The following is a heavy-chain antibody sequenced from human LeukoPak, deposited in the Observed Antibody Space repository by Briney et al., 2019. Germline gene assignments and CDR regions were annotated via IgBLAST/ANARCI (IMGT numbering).Heavy chain of an antibody. CDR2: ISWNSGSI. J-gene: IGHJ4*02. CDR1: GFTFDDYA. V-gene: IGHV3-9*01. Sequence: GGSLRLSCAASGFTFDDYAMHWVRQAPGKGLEWVSGISWNSGSIGYADSVKGRFTISRDNAKNSLYLQMNSLRAEDTALYYCARGAPPQNWGQGTLVTVSS. CDR3: ARGAPPQN.